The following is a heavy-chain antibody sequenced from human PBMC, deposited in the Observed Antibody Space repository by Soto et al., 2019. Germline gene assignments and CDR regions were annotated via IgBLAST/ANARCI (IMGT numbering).Heavy chain of an antibody. CDR1: GGSISSYY. CDR3: ARGLRRGPFDE. Sequence: SETLSLTCTVSGGSISSYYWSWIRQPPGKGLEWIGYIYYSGSTNYNPSLKSRVTISVDTSKNQFSLKLSSVTAADTAVYYCARGLRRGPFDEWGQGTLVTVSS. CDR2: IYYSGST. V-gene: IGHV4-59*12. J-gene: IGHJ4*02.